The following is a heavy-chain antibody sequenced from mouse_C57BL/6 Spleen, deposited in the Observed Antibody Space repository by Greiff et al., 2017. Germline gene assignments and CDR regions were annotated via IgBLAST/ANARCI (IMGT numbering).Heavy chain of an antibody. CDR1: GYAFSSSW. CDR2: IYPGDGDT. CDR3: ARSLITTVEAYYFDY. V-gene: IGHV1-82*01. Sequence: VKLMESGPELVKPGASVKISCKASGYAFSSSWMNWVKQRPGKGLEWIGRIYPGDGDTNYNGKFKGKATLTADKSSSTAYMQLSSLTSEDSAVYFCARSLITTVEAYYFDYWGQGTTLTVSS. D-gene: IGHD1-1*01. J-gene: IGHJ2*01.